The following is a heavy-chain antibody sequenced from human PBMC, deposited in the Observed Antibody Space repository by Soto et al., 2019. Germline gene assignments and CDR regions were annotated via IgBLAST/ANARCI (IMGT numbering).Heavy chain of an antibody. CDR2: IDPSDSYT. V-gene: IGHV5-10-1*01. CDR3: ARHGEYGDYVHLFDY. Sequence: GESLKISCKGSGYSFTSYWISWVRQMPGKGLEWMGRIDPSDSYTNYSPSFQGHVTISADKSISTAYLQWSSLKASDTAMYYCARHGEYGDYVHLFDYWGQGTLVTVSS. J-gene: IGHJ4*02. D-gene: IGHD4-17*01. CDR1: GYSFTSYW.